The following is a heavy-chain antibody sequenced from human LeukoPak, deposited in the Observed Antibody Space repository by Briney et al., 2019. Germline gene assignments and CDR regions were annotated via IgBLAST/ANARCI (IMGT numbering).Heavy chain of an antibody. Sequence: PGGSLRLTCADPGFTFADYAIHWVRQAPGKGLEWVSGINWNSGSIGYAESVKGRFTISRDNAKNSLYLQMHSLRAEDMALYYCAKARGSSYYYYYMDVWGKGTTVTVSS. CDR1: GFTFADYA. D-gene: IGHD3-10*01. V-gene: IGHV3-9*03. CDR3: AKARGSSYYYYYMDV. J-gene: IGHJ6*03. CDR2: INWNSGSI.